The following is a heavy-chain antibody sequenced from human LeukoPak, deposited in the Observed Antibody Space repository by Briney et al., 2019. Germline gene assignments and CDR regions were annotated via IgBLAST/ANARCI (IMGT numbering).Heavy chain of an antibody. CDR2: ITLSSSTI. V-gene: IGHV3-48*01. J-gene: IGHJ4*02. CDR3: ARTGGSYPYYFEY. Sequence: GGSLRLSCAASGFTFSNYNMHWVRQAPGKGLEWVSYITLSSSTIYYADSVKGRFTISRDNAKKSLYLQMNSLRAEDTAVYYCARTGGSYPYYFEYWGQGTLVTVSS. CDR1: GFTFSNYN. D-gene: IGHD1-26*01.